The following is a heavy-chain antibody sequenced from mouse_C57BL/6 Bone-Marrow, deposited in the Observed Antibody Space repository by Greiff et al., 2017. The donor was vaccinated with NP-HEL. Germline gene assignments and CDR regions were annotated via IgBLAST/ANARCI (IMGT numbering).Heavy chain of an antibody. D-gene: IGHD1-1*01. CDR1: GYSITSDY. J-gene: IGHJ1*03. V-gene: IGHV3-8*01. CDR2: ISYSGST. Sequence: EVKLMESGPGLAKPSQTLSLTCSVTGYSITSDYWNWIRKFPGNKLEYMGYISYSGSTYYNPSLTRRISITRDTSKNQYYLQLKSVTTEDTATYYCARERGSHWYFDVWGTGTTVTVSS. CDR3: ARERGSHWYFDV.